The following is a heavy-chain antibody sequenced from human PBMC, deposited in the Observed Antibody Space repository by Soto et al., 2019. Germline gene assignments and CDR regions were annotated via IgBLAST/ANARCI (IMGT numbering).Heavy chain of an antibody. CDR2: INYSGTT. Sequence: SETLSLTCSVSGGSFSSHSFIWSWVRRFPGKGLEWIGYINYSGTTYYNPSLRSRITMSVDTSKNQFSLNLSSVTAADTAMYYCARDHKWDGMDVWRQGTTVPVSS. J-gene: IGHJ6*02. V-gene: IGHV4-31*03. CDR1: GGSFSSHSFI. CDR3: ARDHKWDGMDV. D-gene: IGHD1-26*01.